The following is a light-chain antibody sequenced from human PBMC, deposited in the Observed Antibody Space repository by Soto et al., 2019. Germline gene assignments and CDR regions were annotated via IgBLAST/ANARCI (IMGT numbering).Light chain of an antibody. Sequence: EIVMTQSPATLSVSPGERATLSCRASQSVSNNLAWYQQKPGQAPRLLIYDASTRATGIPARFTVSGSGTEFTLTISSLEPEDFAVYYCQQRSNWPPVITFGQGTRLEIK. CDR2: DAS. CDR3: QQRSNWPPVIT. V-gene: IGKV3-15*01. J-gene: IGKJ5*01. CDR1: QSVSNN.